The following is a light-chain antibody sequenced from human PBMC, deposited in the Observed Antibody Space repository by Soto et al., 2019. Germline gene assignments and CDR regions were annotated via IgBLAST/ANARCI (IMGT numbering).Light chain of an antibody. CDR3: QQYGSAPYT. J-gene: IGKJ2*01. CDR1: QTVRTY. V-gene: IGKV3-20*01. CDR2: GAS. Sequence: DIVLTQSPGTLSLSVGERATLSCRASQTVRTYLGWYQQKPGQTPRLLVYGASNRAAGVPDRFRCSGSGTDFTLTISRLEIEDFAVYFCQQYGSAPYTFGQGTKLE.